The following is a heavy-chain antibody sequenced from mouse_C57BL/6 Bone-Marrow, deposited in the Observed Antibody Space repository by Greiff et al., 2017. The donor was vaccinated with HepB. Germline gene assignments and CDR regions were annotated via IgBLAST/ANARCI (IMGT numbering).Heavy chain of an antibody. CDR1: GFTFSSYA. D-gene: IGHD2-4*01. CDR3: ARDEGLRRCAY. CDR2: ISDGGSYT. V-gene: IGHV5-4*01. J-gene: IGHJ3*01. Sequence: EVQLVESGGGLVKPGGSLKLSCAASGFTFSSYAMSWVRQTPEKRLEWVATISDGGSYTYYPDNVKGRYTISRDNAKNNLYLQMSHLKSEDTAMYYCARDEGLRRCAYWGQGTLVTVSA.